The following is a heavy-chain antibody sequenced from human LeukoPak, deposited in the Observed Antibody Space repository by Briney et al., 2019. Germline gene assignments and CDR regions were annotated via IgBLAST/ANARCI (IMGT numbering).Heavy chain of an antibody. CDR1: GGSFSGYY. J-gene: IGHJ6*02. CDR3: ARGLLTEPVPAAINGMDV. CDR2: INHSGST. Sequence: SETLSLTCAVYGGSFSGYYWSWIRQPPGKGLEWIGEINHSGSTNYNPSLKSRVTISVDTSKNQFSLKLSSVTVADTAVYYCARGLLTEPVPAAINGMDVWGQGTAVTVSS. D-gene: IGHD2-2*02. V-gene: IGHV4-34*01.